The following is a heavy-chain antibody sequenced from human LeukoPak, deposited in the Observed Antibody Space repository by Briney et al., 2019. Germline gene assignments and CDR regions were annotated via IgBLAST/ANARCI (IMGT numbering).Heavy chain of an antibody. J-gene: IGHJ5*02. D-gene: IGHD3-9*01. CDR3: ARGNGDILTGPDWFDP. CDR1: GFTFSSYG. V-gene: IGHV3-23*01. Sequence: GGSLRLSCAASGFTFSSYGMSWVRQAPGKGLQWVSVIIGSGSSTYYADSVKGRFTISRDNAKNSLYLQMNSLRAEDTAVYYCARGNGDILTGPDWFDPWGQGTLVTVSS. CDR2: IIGSGSST.